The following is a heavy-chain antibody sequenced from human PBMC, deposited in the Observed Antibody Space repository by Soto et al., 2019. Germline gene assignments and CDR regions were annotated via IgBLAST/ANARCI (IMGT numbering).Heavy chain of an antibody. CDR1: GFTFSSYS. CDR2: ISYDGYNK. D-gene: IGHD1-1*01. CDR3: ARDFTGTGTFDY. V-gene: IGHV3-30-3*01. Sequence: LSLTCTVSGFTFSSYSMQWVRQAPDKGLEWVAVISYDGYNKYYVDSVKGRFTISRDNSKNTLYLQMNSLRAEDTAIYYCARDFTGTGTFDYWGHGTLVTVSS. J-gene: IGHJ4*01.